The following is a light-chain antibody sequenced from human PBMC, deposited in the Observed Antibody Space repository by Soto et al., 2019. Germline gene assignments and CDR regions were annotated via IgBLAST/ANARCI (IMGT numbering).Light chain of an antibody. CDR3: QQSGSSFYT. CDR2: GAS. Sequence: EIVLTQSPATLSLSPGERATLSCRASQSVSSAYLAWYQQIPGQAPMLLIYGASSRATGIPERFSGSGSGKDFPLNISGQELEDCSVYYCQQSGSSFYTFGQGTKLEIK. J-gene: IGKJ2*01. V-gene: IGKV3-20*01. CDR1: QSVSSAY.